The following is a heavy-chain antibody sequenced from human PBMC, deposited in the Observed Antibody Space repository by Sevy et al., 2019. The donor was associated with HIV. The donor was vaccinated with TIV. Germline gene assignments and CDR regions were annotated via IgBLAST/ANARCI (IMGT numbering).Heavy chain of an antibody. J-gene: IGHJ4*02. V-gene: IGHV3-23*01. D-gene: IGHD1-1*01. Sequence: GGSLRLSCAASGFTFSSYAMSWVRQAPGKGLEWVSAISGSGGSTYYADSVKGRFAISRDNSKNTLYLQMNSLRAEDTAVYYCAKGRTIGNEENDYWGQGTLVTVSS. CDR2: ISGSGGST. CDR3: AKGRTIGNEENDY. CDR1: GFTFSSYA.